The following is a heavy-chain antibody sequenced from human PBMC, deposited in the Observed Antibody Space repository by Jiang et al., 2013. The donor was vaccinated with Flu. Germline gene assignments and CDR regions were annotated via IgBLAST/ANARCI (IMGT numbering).Heavy chain of an antibody. CDR2: IYYSGST. D-gene: IGHD2-15*01. Sequence: GLVKPSETLSLTCTVSGGSISSYYWSWIRQPPGKGLEWIGYIYYSGSTNYNPSLKSRVTISVDTSKNQFSLKLSSVTAADTAVYYCARDDRLRGLYYWGQGTLVTVSS. CDR3: ARDDRLRGLYY. J-gene: IGHJ4*02. CDR1: GGSISSYY. V-gene: IGHV4-59*01.